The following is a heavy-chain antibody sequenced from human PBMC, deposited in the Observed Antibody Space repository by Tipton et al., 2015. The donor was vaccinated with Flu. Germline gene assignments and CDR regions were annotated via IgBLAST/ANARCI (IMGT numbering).Heavy chain of an antibody. Sequence: TLSLTCTVSGYSIRSAYYWGWVRRPPGKGLEWIGTIYHSGTTYYNPSLKSRLTISVDTSKNQFSLRLSSVTAADTAVYYCARGGYDFGPHAWFDPWGQGRLVTVSS. D-gene: IGHD2/OR15-2a*01. CDR1: GYSIRSAYY. V-gene: IGHV4-38-2*02. J-gene: IGHJ5*02. CDR3: ARGGYDFGPHAWFDP. CDR2: IYHSGTT.